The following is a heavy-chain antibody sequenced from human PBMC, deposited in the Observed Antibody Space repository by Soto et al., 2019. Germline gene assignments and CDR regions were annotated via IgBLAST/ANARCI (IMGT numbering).Heavy chain of an antibody. CDR1: GGTFSSYT. V-gene: IGHV1-69*08. CDR3: ARDLPIRTGPENFDY. Sequence: QVQLVQSGAEVKKPGSSVKVSCKASGGTFSSYTISWVRQAPGQGLEWVGRIIPILGIANYAQKFQGRVTITADKSTSTAYMELSSLRSEDTAVYYCARDLPIRTGPENFDYWGQGTLVTVSS. D-gene: IGHD3-3*01. CDR2: IIPILGIA. J-gene: IGHJ4*02.